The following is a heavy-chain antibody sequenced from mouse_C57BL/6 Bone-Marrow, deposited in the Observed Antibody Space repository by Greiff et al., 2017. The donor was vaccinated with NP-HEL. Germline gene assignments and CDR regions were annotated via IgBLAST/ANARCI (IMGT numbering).Heavy chain of an antibody. CDR1: GFNIKDDY. Sequence: VQLQQSGAELVRPGASVKLSCTASGFNIKDDYMHWVKQRPEQGLEWIGWIDPENGDTEYASKFQGKATITADTSSNTAYLQLSSLTSEDTAVYYCTTEYYGSILGFAYWGQGTLVTVSA. J-gene: IGHJ3*01. D-gene: IGHD1-1*01. V-gene: IGHV14-4*01. CDR3: TTEYYGSILGFAY. CDR2: IDPENGDT.